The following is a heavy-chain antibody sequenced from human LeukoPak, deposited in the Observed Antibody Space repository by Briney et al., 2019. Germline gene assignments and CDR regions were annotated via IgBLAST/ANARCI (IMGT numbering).Heavy chain of an antibody. Sequence: ASVKVSCKASGYTFTSYYMHWVRQAPGQGLEWMGIINPSGGSTSYAQKFQGRVTMTRDTSTSTVYMELSSLRSEDTAVYYCARVRHYYDSSGYRFDPWGQGTLVTVSS. V-gene: IGHV1-46*03. CDR2: INPSGGST. CDR1: GYTFTSYY. J-gene: IGHJ5*02. CDR3: ARVRHYYDSSGYRFDP. D-gene: IGHD3-22*01.